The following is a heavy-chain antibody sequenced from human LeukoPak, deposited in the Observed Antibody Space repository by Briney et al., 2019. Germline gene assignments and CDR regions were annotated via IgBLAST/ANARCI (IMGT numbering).Heavy chain of an antibody. V-gene: IGHV4-61*02. CDR3: ARRGSSTWRFDY. J-gene: IGHJ4*02. D-gene: IGHD6-13*01. CDR1: GDSISSGSYY. Sequence: SQTLSLTCTVSGDSISSGSYYWSWIRQPAGKGLEWIGRIYTSGSTNYNPSLKSRVTISVDTSKNQFSLKLSSVTAADTAVYYCARRGSSTWRFDYWGQGTLVTVSS. CDR2: IYTSGST.